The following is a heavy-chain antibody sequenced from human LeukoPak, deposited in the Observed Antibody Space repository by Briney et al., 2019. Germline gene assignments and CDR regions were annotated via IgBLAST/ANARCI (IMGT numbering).Heavy chain of an antibody. Sequence: GASVKVSCKASGGTFSSYAISWVRQAPGQGLEWMGRIIPILGIASYAQKFQGRVTMTRDTSTSTVYMELSSLRSEDTAVYYCARDFSRETDNEGYAFDIWGQGTMVTVSS. V-gene: IGHV1-69*04. CDR3: ARDFSRETDNEGYAFDI. CDR1: GGTFSSYA. D-gene: IGHD2-8*01. J-gene: IGHJ3*02. CDR2: IIPILGIA.